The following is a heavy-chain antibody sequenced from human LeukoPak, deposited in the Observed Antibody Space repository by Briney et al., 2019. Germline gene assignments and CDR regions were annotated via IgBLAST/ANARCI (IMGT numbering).Heavy chain of an antibody. Sequence: GGSLRLSCAAPGFTFSSYAMSWVRQAPGKGLEWVSAISGSGGRTYYADSVKGRFAISRDNSKNTLFLQMNSLRAEDTAIYYCAQRSRELLTWGQGTLVTVSS. V-gene: IGHV3-23*01. CDR2: ISGSGGRT. J-gene: IGHJ5*02. D-gene: IGHD1-26*01. CDR1: GFTFSSYA. CDR3: AQRSRELLT.